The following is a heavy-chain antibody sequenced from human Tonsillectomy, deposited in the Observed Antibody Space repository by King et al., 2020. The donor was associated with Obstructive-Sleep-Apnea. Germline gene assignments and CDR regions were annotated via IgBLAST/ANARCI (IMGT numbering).Heavy chain of an antibody. CDR2: INHSGST. J-gene: IGHJ6*02. CDR1: GGSFSGYY. CDR3: ARGVGTHMYYYGMGV. D-gene: IGHD5-12*01. V-gene: IGHV4-34*01. Sequence: VQLQQWGAGLLKPSETLSLTCAVYGGSFSGYYWSWIRQPPGKGLEWIGEINHSGSTNYNPSLKSRVTISVDTSKNQFSLKLSSVTAADTAVYYCARGVGTHMYYYGMGVWGQGTTVTVSS.